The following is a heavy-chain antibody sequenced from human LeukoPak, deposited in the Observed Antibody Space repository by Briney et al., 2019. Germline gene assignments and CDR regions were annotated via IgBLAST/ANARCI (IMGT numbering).Heavy chain of an antibody. CDR3: ARDLDESGYAALDY. CDR1: GFTFSSYA. D-gene: IGHD5-12*01. J-gene: IGHJ4*02. Sequence: GGSLRLSCAASGFTFSSYAMSWVRQAPGKGLEWFPAISGSGGSTYYADSVKGRFTISRDNSKNTLYLQMNSLRAEDTAVYYCARDLDESGYAALDYWGQGTLVTVSS. CDR2: ISGSGGST. V-gene: IGHV3-23*01.